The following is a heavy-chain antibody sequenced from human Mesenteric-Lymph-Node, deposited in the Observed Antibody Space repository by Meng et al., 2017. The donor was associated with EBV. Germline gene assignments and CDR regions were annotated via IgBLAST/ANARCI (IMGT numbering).Heavy chain of an antibody. V-gene: IGHV4-61*01. CDR3: ARDQSGLSGFDP. CDR1: GGSVSSGSYY. Sequence: QGQLQGSGPGLVKPSGTLSLTCTVSGGSVSSGSYYWNWIRQPPGKGLEWIGYIYYSGNTNYNPSLKSRVTISVDTSKNQFSLRLSSVTAADTAVYYCARDQSGLSGFDPWGQGTLVTVSS. D-gene: IGHD3-3*01. CDR2: IYYSGNT. J-gene: IGHJ5*02.